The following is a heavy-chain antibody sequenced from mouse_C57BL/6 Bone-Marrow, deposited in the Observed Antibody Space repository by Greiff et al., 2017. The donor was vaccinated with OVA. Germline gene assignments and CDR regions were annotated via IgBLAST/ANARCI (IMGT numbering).Heavy chain of an antibody. Sequence: EVHLVESGGGLVKPGGSLKLSCAASGFTFSSYAMSWVRQTPEKRLEWVATISAGGSYTYYPDNVKGRFTISRDNAKNNLYLQMSQLKSEDTAMYYSAREAEGSSGPAWFAYWCQGTLVTVSA. CDR2: ISAGGSYT. J-gene: IGHJ3*01. D-gene: IGHD6-1*01. CDR1: GFTFSSYA. V-gene: IGHV5-4*01. CDR3: AREAEGSSGPAWFAY.